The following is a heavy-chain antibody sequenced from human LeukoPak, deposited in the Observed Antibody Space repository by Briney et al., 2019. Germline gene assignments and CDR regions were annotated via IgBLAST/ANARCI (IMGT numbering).Heavy chain of an antibody. CDR2: IYYSGCT. CDR1: GGSFSGYY. CDR3: ARGGEYYDILTGYYYFDY. D-gene: IGHD3-9*01. J-gene: IGHJ4*02. Sequence: SETLSLTCAVYGGSFSGYYWSRIRQPPGKGLEWIGYIYYSGCTNYNPSLKSRVTISVDTSKNQFSLKLSSVTAAGTAVYYCARGGEYYDILTGYYYFDYWGQGTLVTVSS. V-gene: IGHV4-59*01.